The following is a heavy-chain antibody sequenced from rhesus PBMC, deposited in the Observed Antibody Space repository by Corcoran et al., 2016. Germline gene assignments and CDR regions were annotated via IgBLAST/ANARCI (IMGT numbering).Heavy chain of an antibody. V-gene: IGHV4-122*02. CDR1: GGSISSGYYY. J-gene: IGHJ3*01. D-gene: IGHD1-20*01. CDR3: ARVSGRGGTMGAFDI. CDR2: ITYSGRT. Sequence: QVQLQESGPGLVKPSETLSLTCAVSGGSISSGYYYWSWIRQPPGKGLEWIGYITYSGRTRYNPSLKSRVTSSRDTSKNQFSLKLTAVTAADTAVYYCARVSGRGGTMGAFDIWDQGLRVTVSS.